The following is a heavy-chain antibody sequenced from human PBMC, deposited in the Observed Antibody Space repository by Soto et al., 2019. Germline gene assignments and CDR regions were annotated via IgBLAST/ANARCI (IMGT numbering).Heavy chain of an antibody. CDR3: ARDHHSSSWYGMDV. Sequence: SQTLSLTCAISGDSVSSNSATWNWIRQSPPRGLEWLGRTYYRSKWYNDYAVSVKSRITINPDTSKNQFSLQLNSVTPEDTGVYYCARDHHSSSWYGMDVWAQGTSVTVSS. CDR2: TYYRSKWYN. V-gene: IGHV6-1*01. J-gene: IGHJ6*02. CDR1: GDSVSSNSAT. D-gene: IGHD6-13*01.